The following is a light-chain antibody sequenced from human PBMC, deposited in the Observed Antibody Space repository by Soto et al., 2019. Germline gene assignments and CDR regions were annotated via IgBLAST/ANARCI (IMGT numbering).Light chain of an antibody. Sequence: DLQMTQSPSSLSASVGDRVTITCRASQGIIDYLAWYQQKPGKAPKLLIYAASTLQSGVPSRFSGSGSGTDFTLNISSLQPEDVATYYCQKYNSAPQTFGQGTKVEI. CDR1: QGIIDY. CDR2: AAS. CDR3: QKYNSAPQT. J-gene: IGKJ1*01. V-gene: IGKV1-27*01.